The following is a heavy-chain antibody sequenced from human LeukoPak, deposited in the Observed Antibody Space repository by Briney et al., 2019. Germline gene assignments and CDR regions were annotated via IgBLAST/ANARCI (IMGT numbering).Heavy chain of an antibody. J-gene: IGHJ4*02. CDR1: GGTFISYA. V-gene: IGHV1-69*04. CDR2: IIPILGIA. CDR3: ARNGIAAAGIILDY. D-gene: IGHD6-13*01. Sequence: GASVKVSCKASGGTFISYAISWVRQAPGQGLEWMGRIIPILGIANYAQKFQGRVTMTRDTSTSTVYMELSSLRSEDTAVYYCARNGIAAAGIILDYWGQGTLVTVSS.